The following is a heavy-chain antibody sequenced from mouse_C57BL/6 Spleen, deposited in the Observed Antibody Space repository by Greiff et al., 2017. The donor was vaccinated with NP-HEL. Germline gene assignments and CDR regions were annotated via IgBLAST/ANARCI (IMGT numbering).Heavy chain of an antibody. CDR3: ARDYYGYADY. CDR2: ISSGSSTI. J-gene: IGHJ2*01. D-gene: IGHD2-2*01. CDR1: GFTFSDYG. V-gene: IGHV5-17*01. Sequence: DVMLVESGGGLVKPGGSLKLSCAASGFTFSDYGMHWVRQAPEKGLEWVAYISSGSSTIYYADTVKGRFTISRDNAKNTLFLQMTSLRSEDTAMYYCARDYYGYADYWGQGTTLTVSS.